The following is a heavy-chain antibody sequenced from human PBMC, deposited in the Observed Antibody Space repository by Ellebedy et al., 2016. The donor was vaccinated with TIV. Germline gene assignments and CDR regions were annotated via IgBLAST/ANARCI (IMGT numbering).Heavy chain of an antibody. J-gene: IGHJ4*02. CDR3: ARAGVRHSTGSGFY. CDR2: IKEDGSEA. D-gene: IGHD2-2*01. V-gene: IGHV3-7*03. Sequence: PGGSLRLSCAASGFTFSGYWMSWVRQAPGKGLEWVANIKEDGSEAYYVDSVKGRFTISRDNAKNSLYLQMSNLKAEDPAVFYCARAGVRHSTGSGFYWGQGTRVTVST. CDR1: GFTFSGYW.